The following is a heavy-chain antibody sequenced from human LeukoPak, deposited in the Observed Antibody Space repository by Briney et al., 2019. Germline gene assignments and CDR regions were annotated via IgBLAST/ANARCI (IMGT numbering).Heavy chain of an antibody. CDR2: VYYSGNT. CDR3: ARHHAEILVPND. D-gene: IGHD1-1*01. J-gene: IGHJ4*02. V-gene: IGHV4-39*01. CDR1: GGYIISRSHY. Sequence: SETLSLTCTVSGGYIISRSHYWGWIRQPPGKGLEWIGSVYYSGNTYYNPSLKTRATISIDTPTSKNQFSLTLSSVTAADTAVYYCARHHAEILVPNDWGQGTLVSVSS.